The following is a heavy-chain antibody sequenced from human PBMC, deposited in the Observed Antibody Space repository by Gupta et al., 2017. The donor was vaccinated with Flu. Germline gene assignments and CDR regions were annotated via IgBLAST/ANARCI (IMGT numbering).Heavy chain of an antibody. V-gene: IGHV3-23*01. CDR3: AKSSITFTRNYYYGMDV. D-gene: IGHD3-3*01. Sequence: EVQLLESGGGLAQPGGSLRLSCSASGFSFSDYAMTWVRQAPGKGLEWVSGISGSGGSTYSADSVKGRFTISRDNSKNSLYLQMKSLRAEDTAVYYCAKSSITFTRNYYYGMDVWGPGTTVTVFS. CDR2: ISGSGGST. CDR1: GFSFSDYA. J-gene: IGHJ6*02.